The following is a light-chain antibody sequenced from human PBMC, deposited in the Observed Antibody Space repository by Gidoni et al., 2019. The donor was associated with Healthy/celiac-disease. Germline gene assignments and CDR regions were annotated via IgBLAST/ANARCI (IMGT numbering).Light chain of an antibody. CDR1: QSISSW. Sequence: DIKMTQSPSTLSASVGDRVTITCRASQSISSWLAWYQQQPGKAPKLLIYKASSLESGVPSRFSCSGSGTEFTLTISSLQPDDFATYYCQQHNSYSPTYTFGQGTKLEIK. CDR3: QQHNSYSPTYT. CDR2: KAS. V-gene: IGKV1-5*03. J-gene: IGKJ2*01.